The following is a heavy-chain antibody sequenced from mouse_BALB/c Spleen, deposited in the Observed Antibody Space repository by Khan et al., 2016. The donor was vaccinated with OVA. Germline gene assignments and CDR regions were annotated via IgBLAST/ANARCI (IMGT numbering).Heavy chain of an antibody. V-gene: IGHV1-5*01. D-gene: IGHD3-2*01. CDR2: IYPGNSDT. CDR3: TSRDSSGYVRFAY. CDR1: GYTFTSYW. Sequence: VQLKQSGTVLARPGASVKMSCKASGYTFTSYWMHWVKQRPGQGLEWIGAIYPGNSDTSYNQKFKGKAKLTAVTSTSTAYMELSSLTTEDSAVYYWTSRDSSGYVRFAYWGQGTLVTVSA. J-gene: IGHJ3*01.